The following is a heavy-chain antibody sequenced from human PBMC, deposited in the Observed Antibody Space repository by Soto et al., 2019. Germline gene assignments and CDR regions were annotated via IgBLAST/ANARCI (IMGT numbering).Heavy chain of an antibody. V-gene: IGHV3-23*01. D-gene: IGHD6-19*01. J-gene: IGHJ4*02. CDR3: AKVDSSGWYGGFDY. Sequence: QPGGSLRLPCAASGSTFSSYAMSWVRQAPGKGLEWVSAISGSGGSTYYADSVKGRFTISRDNSKNTLYLQMNSLRAEDTAVYYCAKVDSSGWYGGFDYWGQGTLVTVSS. CDR2: ISGSGGST. CDR1: GSTFSSYA.